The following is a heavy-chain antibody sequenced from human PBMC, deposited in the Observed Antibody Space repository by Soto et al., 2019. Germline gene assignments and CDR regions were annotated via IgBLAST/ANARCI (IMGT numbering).Heavy chain of an antibody. V-gene: IGHV3-23*01. CDR3: AKDPNWERGY. D-gene: IGHD1-1*01. CDR2: ISSDGGKP. Sequence: AGGSLRLSCAASGFTFSSYDMNWVRQPPGKGLEWVSAISSDGGKPSYADAVKGRFTISRDNARNTVYLQMNSLKAEDTAVYYCAKDPNWERGYWGQGTLVTVSS. J-gene: IGHJ4*02. CDR1: GFTFSSYD.